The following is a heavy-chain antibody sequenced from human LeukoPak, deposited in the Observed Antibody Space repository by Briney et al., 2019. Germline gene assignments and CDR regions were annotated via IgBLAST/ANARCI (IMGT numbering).Heavy chain of an antibody. V-gene: IGHV4-34*01. CDR3: ARPTVAPYYYYMDV. D-gene: IGHD4-23*01. Sequence: KSRVTMSVDTSKNQFSLKLRSVTAADTAVYYCARPTVAPYYYYMDVWGKGTTVTVSS. J-gene: IGHJ6*03.